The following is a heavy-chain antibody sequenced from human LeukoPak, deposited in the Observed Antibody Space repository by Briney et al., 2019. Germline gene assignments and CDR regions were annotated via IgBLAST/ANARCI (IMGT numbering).Heavy chain of an antibody. CDR3: ARRNEWLSYAFDI. Sequence: GESLKISCKGSGYSFTSYWIGWVRQMPGKGLEWMGIIYPGDSDTRYSPSFQGQVTISADKSISTAYLQWSSLKASNTATYYCARRNEWLSYAFDIWGQGTMVTVSS. CDR1: GYSFTSYW. D-gene: IGHD3-3*01. CDR2: IYPGDSDT. J-gene: IGHJ3*02. V-gene: IGHV5-51*01.